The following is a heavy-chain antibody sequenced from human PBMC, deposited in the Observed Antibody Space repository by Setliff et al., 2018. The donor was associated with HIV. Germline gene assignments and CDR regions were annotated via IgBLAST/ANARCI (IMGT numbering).Heavy chain of an antibody. J-gene: IGHJ5*02. CDR3: AREGLRIAAAGYNWFDP. Sequence: PSETLSLTCTVSGGSISSGSYYWSWIRQPAGKGLEWIGRIYTTGSTNYNPSLKSRVTISVDTSKNQFSLKLNSVTAADTALYYCAREGLRIAAAGYNWFDPWGPGTLVTVSS. CDR1: GGSISSGSYY. V-gene: IGHV4-61*02. CDR2: IYTTGST. D-gene: IGHD6-13*01.